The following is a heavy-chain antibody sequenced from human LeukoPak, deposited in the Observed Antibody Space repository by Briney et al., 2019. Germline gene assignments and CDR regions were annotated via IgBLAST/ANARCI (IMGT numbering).Heavy chain of an antibody. Sequence: SGTPSLTCAVSGGSISSSNWWSWVRQPPGKGLEWIGEIYHSGSTNYNPSLKSRVTISVDKSKNQFSLKLSSVTAADTAVYYCARGHPYYYDSSGLAYWGQGTLVTVSS. J-gene: IGHJ4*02. CDR2: IYHSGST. V-gene: IGHV4-4*02. D-gene: IGHD3-22*01. CDR1: GGSISSSNW. CDR3: ARGHPYYYDSSGLAY.